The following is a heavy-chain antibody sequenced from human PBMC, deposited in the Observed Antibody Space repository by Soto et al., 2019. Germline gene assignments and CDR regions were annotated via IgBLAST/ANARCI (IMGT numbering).Heavy chain of an antibody. V-gene: IGHV3-23*01. CDR2: ISGSGGST. D-gene: IGHD1-26*01. CDR1: GFTFSSYA. J-gene: IGHJ4*02. Sequence: EVQLLESGGGLVQPGGSLRLSCAASGFTFSSYAMSWVRQAPGKGMEWVSAISGSGGSTYYADSVKGRFTISIDNSKNTLYLQMNSLRAEDTAVYYCAKGKWEVLRYVRFDYWGQGTLVTVSS. CDR3: AKGKWEVLRYVRFDY.